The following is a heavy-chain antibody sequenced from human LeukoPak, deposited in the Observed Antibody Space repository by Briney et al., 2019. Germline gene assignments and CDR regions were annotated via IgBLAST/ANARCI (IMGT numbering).Heavy chain of an antibody. CDR3: VRAKGGPGSTWAFNI. CDR2: LHSDGSSS. V-gene: IGHV3-74*01. Sequence: GGSLRLSCAASGFTFNNYWMHWVRQAPGKGLVWVSRLHSDGSSSAFADSMKGRFTISRDNAKNTLYLQMNSLRAEDTAVYFCVRAKGGPGSTWAFNIWGQGTMVTVSS. D-gene: IGHD6-13*01. CDR1: GFTFNNYW. J-gene: IGHJ3*02.